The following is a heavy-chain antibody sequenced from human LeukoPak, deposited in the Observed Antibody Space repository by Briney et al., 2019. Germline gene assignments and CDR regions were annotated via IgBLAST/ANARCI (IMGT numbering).Heavy chain of an antibody. J-gene: IGHJ4*02. CDR3: ARDHCSGTSCYPGFDY. CDR2: ISSSSSYI. CDR1: GFTFSSYS. D-gene: IGHD2-2*01. V-gene: IGHV3-21*01. Sequence: GGSLRLSCAASGFTFSSYSMNWVRQAPGKGLEWVSSISSSSSYIYYADSVKGRFTISRDNAKNSLYLQMNSLRAEDTAVYYCARDHCSGTSCYPGFDYWGQGTLVTVSS.